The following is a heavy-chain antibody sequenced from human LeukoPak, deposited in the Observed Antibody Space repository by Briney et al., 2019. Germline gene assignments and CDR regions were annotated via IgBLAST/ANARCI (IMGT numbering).Heavy chain of an antibody. J-gene: IGHJ4*02. CDR3: ARGLKGITIVRGAQYYFDY. Sequence: SETLSLTCAVYGGSFSGYYWSWIRQPPGKGLEWIGEINHSGSTNYNPSLKSRVTISVDTSKNQFSLKLSSVTAADTAVYYCARGLKGITIVRGAQYYFDYWGQGTLVTVSS. CDR1: GGSFSGYY. CDR2: INHSGST. V-gene: IGHV4-34*01. D-gene: IGHD3-10*01.